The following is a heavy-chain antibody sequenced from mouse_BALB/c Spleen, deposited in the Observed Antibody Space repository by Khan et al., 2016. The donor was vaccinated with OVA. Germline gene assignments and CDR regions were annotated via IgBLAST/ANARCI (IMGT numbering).Heavy chain of an antibody. J-gene: IGHJ2*01. CDR1: GYSFTGYF. V-gene: IGHV1-20*02. CDR2: INPHIGET. D-gene: IGHD1-1*01. Sequence: VQLKESGPELVKPGASVKISCKASGYSFTGYFMNWVMQSHGKSLEWIGRINPHIGETFYNQRFVGKATLTVDESSSTAHMELRSLASEDSAVNFCARKNGSDVDYWGQGTTLTVSS. CDR3: ARKNGSDVDY.